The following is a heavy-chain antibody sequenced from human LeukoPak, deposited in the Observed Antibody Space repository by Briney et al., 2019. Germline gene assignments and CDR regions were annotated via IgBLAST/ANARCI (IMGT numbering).Heavy chain of an antibody. Sequence: SETLSLTCTVSGGSISSYYWSWIRQPAVKVLEWIGRIYTSGSTNYNPSLKSRVTMSVDTSKNQFSLKLSSVTAADTAVYYCARSGDYVDAFDIWGQGTMVTVSS. J-gene: IGHJ3*02. D-gene: IGHD3-10*02. CDR2: IYTSGST. CDR3: ARSGDYVDAFDI. CDR1: GGSISSYY. V-gene: IGHV4-4*07.